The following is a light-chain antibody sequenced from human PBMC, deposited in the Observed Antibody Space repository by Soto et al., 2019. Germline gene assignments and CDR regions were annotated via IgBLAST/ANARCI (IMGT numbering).Light chain of an antibody. J-gene: IGKJ2*01. Sequence: DIPMTQSPSSLSASVGDRVTITCRASQSISSNLNWYQQKPGKAPKLLIYAASSLQSGVPSRFSGSGSCTDFTLPISSRQPEDFATYYCQQSYSTPYPFGQGTKLEIK. V-gene: IGKV1-39*01. CDR1: QSISSN. CDR2: AAS. CDR3: QQSYSTPYP.